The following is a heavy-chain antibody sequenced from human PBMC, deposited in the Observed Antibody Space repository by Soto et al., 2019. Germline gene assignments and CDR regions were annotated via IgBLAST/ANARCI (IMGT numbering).Heavy chain of an antibody. D-gene: IGHD1-7*01. CDR1: GFTFSSYG. CDR3: AKARITGTSAYGYYSYGMDV. Sequence: LRLSCAASGFTFSSYGMHWVRQAPGKGREGVAFIWYDGSNKYYADSVKGRFTISRDNSKNTLYLQMNSLRAEETAVYYCAKARITGTSAYGYYSYGMDVWGQGTTVTVSS. CDR2: IWYDGSNK. V-gene: IGHV3-33*06. J-gene: IGHJ6*02.